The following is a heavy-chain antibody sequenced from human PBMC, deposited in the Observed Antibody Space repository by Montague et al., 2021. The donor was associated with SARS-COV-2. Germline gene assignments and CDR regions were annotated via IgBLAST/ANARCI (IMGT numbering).Heavy chain of an antibody. J-gene: IGHJ3*02. Sequence: SVRLSCAASGFTFSNYAMTWVRQAPGKGLEWVSVINRSGSTTYYXDSVKGRFTISRDNSKNTLYLQMNSLRGEDTAVYYCATDPGAFDIWGQGTMVTVSS. CDR1: GFTFSNYA. CDR3: ATDPGAFDI. V-gene: IGHV3-23*01. CDR2: INRSGSTT.